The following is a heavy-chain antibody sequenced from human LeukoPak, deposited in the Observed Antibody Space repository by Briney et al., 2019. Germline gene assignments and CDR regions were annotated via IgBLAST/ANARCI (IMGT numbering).Heavy chain of an antibody. Sequence: GGSLRLSCAASGLPLSSYWMHWVRQAPGKGLEWVAQIRADGTRIVYGDSVKGRFTISRGNARNMLFLQMNSLRPEDSAVYYCARDDVSPQAFDIWGQGTMVTVSS. J-gene: IGHJ3*02. CDR3: ARDDVSPQAFDI. D-gene: IGHD2/OR15-2a*01. CDR2: IRADGTRI. CDR1: GLPLSSYW. V-gene: IGHV3-74*01.